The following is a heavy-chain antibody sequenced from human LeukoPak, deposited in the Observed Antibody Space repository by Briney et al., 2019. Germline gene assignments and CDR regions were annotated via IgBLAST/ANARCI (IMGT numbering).Heavy chain of an antibody. CDR1: GYSFTSYW. J-gene: IGHJ4*02. V-gene: IGHV5-51*01. D-gene: IGHD3-22*01. CDR3: ARGGYDSSGYYLGKYYFDY. CDR2: IYPGDSDT. Sequence: GESLKISCKGSGYSFTSYWIGWVRQMPGKGLEWMGIIYPGDSDTRYSPSFQGQVTISADKSISTAYLQWSSLKASDTAMYYCARGGYDSSGYYLGKYYFDYWGQGTLVTVSS.